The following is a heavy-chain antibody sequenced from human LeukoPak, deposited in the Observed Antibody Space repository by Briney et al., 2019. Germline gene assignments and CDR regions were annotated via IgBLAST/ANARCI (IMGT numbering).Heavy chain of an antibody. Sequence: PGRSLRLSCAASGFTFSSYGMHWVRQAPGKGLEWVAVIWYDGSNKYYADSVKGRFTISRDNSKNTLYLQVNSLRAEDTAVYCCAKEKALVVITYFDYWGQGTLVTVSS. CDR3: AKEKALVVITYFDY. D-gene: IGHD3-22*01. CDR1: GFTFSSYG. CDR2: IWYDGSNK. V-gene: IGHV3-33*06. J-gene: IGHJ4*02.